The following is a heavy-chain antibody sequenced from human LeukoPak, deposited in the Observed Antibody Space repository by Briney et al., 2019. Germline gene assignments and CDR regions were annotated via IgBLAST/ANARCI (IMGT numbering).Heavy chain of an antibody. V-gene: IGHV4-38-2*02. D-gene: IGHD6-19*01. CDR2: ISHSGST. Sequence: SETLSLTCTVSGYSISGGYYWGWIRQPPGKGLEWIGSISHSGSTYYNPSLKSRVTISVDTSKNQFSLKLSSVTAADTAVYYCARGSGWFPFDYWGQGTLVTVSS. CDR1: GYSISGGYY. J-gene: IGHJ4*02. CDR3: ARGSGWFPFDY.